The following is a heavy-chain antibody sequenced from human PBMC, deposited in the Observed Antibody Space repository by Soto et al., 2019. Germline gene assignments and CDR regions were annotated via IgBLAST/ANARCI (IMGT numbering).Heavy chain of an antibody. CDR1: GFTFSSYA. D-gene: IGHD5-18*01. V-gene: IGHV3-30-3*01. J-gene: IGHJ6*02. CDR2: ISYDGSNK. Sequence: LRLSCAASGFTFSSYAMHWVRQAPGKGLEWVAVISYDGSNKYYADSVKGRFTISRDNSKNTLYLQMNSLRAEDTAVYYCARDLVIQLWLGRGMDVWGQGTTVTVSS. CDR3: ARDLVIQLWLGRGMDV.